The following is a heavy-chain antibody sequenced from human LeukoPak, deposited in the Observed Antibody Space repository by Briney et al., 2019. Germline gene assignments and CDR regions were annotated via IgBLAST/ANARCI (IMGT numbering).Heavy chain of an antibody. D-gene: IGHD1-26*01. CDR3: ARVLKYSGSYYCDY. V-gene: IGHV4-59*04. CDR2: IYYGGSY. Sequence: PSETLSLTCTVSGGSIGTYSWTWIRQPPGKGLEWIGNIYYGGSYYYNPSLKSRVTMSVDTSKNQFSLRMTSVTAAGTAVYYCARVLKYSGSYYCDYWGQGTLVTVSS. J-gene: IGHJ4*02. CDR1: GGSIGTYS.